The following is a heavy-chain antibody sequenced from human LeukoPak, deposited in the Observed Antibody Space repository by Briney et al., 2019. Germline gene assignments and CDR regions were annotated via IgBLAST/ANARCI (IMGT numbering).Heavy chain of an antibody. Sequence: GRSLRLSCAASGFTFDDYAMHWVRQAPGKGLEWVSGISRNSGSIGYADSVKGRFTISRDNAKNSLYLQMNSLRAEDTALYYCAKDIRSGYFDAFDIWGQGTMVTVSS. V-gene: IGHV3-9*01. J-gene: IGHJ3*02. CDR1: GFTFDDYA. CDR3: AKDIRSGYFDAFDI. D-gene: IGHD3-3*01. CDR2: ISRNSGSI.